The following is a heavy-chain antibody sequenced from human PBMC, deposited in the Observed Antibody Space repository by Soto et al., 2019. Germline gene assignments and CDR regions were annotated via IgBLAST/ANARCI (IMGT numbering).Heavy chain of an antibody. CDR2: IWYDGRKK. J-gene: IGHJ5*02. CDR3: ARGNGHNSGWSDN. CDR1: GCTFRSYG. Sequence: PGGSLRLSCEASGCTFRSYGMHWVRQAPGKGLEWVAVIWYDGRKKYYADSVKDRFTISRDNSKNAMYLQMNSLRVEDTAMYYCARGNGHNSGWSDNWGQGTLVTVSS. D-gene: IGHD6-19*01. V-gene: IGHV3-33*01.